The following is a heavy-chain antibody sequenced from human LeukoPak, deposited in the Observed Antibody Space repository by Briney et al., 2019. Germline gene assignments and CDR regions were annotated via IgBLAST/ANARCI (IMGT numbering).Heavy chain of an antibody. CDR1: GGTFSSYA. J-gene: IGHJ5*02. CDR2: IIPIFGTA. V-gene: IGHV1-69*13. Sequence: ASVKVSCKASGGTFSSYAISWVRQAPGQGLEWMGGIIPIFGTANYAQKFQGRVTITADESTSTAYMELSSLRSEDTAVYYCARECPPNYVWGSYRPLPHNWFDPWGQGTLVTVSS. D-gene: IGHD3-16*02. CDR3: ARECPPNYVWGSYRPLPHNWFDP.